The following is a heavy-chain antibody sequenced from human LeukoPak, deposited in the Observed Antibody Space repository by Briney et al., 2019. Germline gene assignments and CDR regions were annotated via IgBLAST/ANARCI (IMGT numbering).Heavy chain of an antibody. V-gene: IGHV3-7*04. CDR1: GFTFSTYW. CDR2: IKEDGTGK. D-gene: IGHD6-13*01. CDR3: AREIPQQLVAMDV. Sequence: GGSLRLSCAASGFTFSTYWMSWVRQAPGKGLEWVANIKEDGTGKNHVDSVKGRFTISRDNAKNSLYLQMNGLRVEDTAVYYCAREIPQQLVAMDVWGQGTTVTVSS. J-gene: IGHJ6*02.